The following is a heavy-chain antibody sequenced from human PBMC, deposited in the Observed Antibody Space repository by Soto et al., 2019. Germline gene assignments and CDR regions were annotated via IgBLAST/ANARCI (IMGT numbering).Heavy chain of an antibody. D-gene: IGHD3-22*01. CDR2: ISGSGGST. CDR1: GFTFSSYA. Sequence: EVQLLESGGGLVQPGGSLRLSCAASGFTFSSYAMSWVRQAPGKGLEWVSAISGSGGSTYYADSVKGRFTISRDNSNNTLYLQMNSLRAEDTAVYYCARSITMIVVVITGFDYWGQGTLVTVSS. V-gene: IGHV3-23*01. CDR3: ARSITMIVVVITGFDY. J-gene: IGHJ4*02.